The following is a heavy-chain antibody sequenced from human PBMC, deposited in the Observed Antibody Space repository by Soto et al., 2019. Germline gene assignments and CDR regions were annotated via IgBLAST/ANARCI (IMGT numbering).Heavy chain of an antibody. CDR1: GFTFSSYA. V-gene: IGHV3-23*01. D-gene: IGHD3-10*01. Sequence: PGGSLRLSCAASGFTFSSYAMSWVRQAPGKGLEWVSAISGSGGSTYYADSVKGRFTISRDNSKNTLYLQMNSLRAEDTAVYYCAKRSTMVRGATVYYYGMDVWGQGTTVTVSS. CDR3: AKRSTMVRGATVYYYGMDV. CDR2: ISGSGGST. J-gene: IGHJ6*02.